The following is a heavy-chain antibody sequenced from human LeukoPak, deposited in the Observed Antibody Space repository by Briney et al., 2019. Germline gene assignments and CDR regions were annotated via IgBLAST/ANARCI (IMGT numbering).Heavy chain of an antibody. CDR2: TYYRSKWYN. CDR3: ARTYSSSSMGSYHYYYYMDV. CDR1: GDSVSSNSAA. D-gene: IGHD6-6*01. V-gene: IGHV6-1*01. J-gene: IGHJ6*03. Sequence: SQTLSLTCAISGDSVSSNSAAWNWIRQSPSRGLEWLGRTYYRSKWYNDYAVSVKSRITINPDTSKNQFSLQLNSVTPEDTAVYYCARTYSSSSMGSYHYYYYMDVWGKGTTVTVSS.